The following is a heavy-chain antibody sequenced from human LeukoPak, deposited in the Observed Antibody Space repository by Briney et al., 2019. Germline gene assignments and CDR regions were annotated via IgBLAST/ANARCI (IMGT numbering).Heavy chain of an antibody. J-gene: IGHJ4*02. CDR2: IKQDGSEK. V-gene: IGHV3-7*01. CDR1: GFTFSSYW. Sequence: GGSLRLSCAASGFTFSSYWMSWVRQAPGKGLEWVANIKQDGSEKYYVDSVKGRFTISRDNAKNSLYLQMNSLRAEDTAVYYCAREGDTMVRGPRESYWGQGTLVSVSS. CDR3: AREGDTMVRGPRESY. D-gene: IGHD3-10*01.